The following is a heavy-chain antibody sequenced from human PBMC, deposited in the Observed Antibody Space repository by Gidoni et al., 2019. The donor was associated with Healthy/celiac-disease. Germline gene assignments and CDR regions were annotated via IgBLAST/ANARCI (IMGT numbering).Heavy chain of an antibody. CDR2: ISSSSSYT. J-gene: IGHJ3*02. CDR3: ARFSCSSTSCSWGEYAFDI. CDR1: GFTFSDYY. Sequence: QVQLVESGGGLVKPGGSLILPCAASGFTFSDYYLSWIRQAPGKGLEWVSYISSSSSYTNYADSVKGRFTISRDNAKNSLYLQMNSLRAEDTAVYYCARFSCSSTSCSWGEYAFDIWGQGTMVTVSS. D-gene: IGHD2-2*01. V-gene: IGHV3-11*05.